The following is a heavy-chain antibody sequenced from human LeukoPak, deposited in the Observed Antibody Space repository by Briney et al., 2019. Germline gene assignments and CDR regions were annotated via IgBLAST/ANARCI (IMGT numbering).Heavy chain of an antibody. CDR2: IIPIFGTA. CDR3: ARVGLLDY. V-gene: IGHV1-69*13. D-gene: IGHD5-12*01. Sequence: GASVKVSCKASGYTFTSYDINWMRQAPGQGLEWMGGIIPIFGTANYAQKFQGRVTITADESTSTAYMELSSLRSDDTAVYYCARVGLLDYWGQGTLVTVSS. J-gene: IGHJ4*02. CDR1: GYTFTSYD.